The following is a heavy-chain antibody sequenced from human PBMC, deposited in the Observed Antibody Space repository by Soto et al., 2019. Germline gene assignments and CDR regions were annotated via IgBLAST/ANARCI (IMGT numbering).Heavy chain of an antibody. CDR1: GASISGSPYY. J-gene: IGHJ5*02. Sequence: SETLSLTCTVSGASISGSPYYWGWIRQPPGEGLEWIGSLYYSGSIYYNPSLKSRVTISVDTSKNQFSLKLSSVTAADTAVYYCARAGGVDIVVVPGPRGWFDPWGQGTLVTVSS. CDR2: LYYSGSI. CDR3: ARAGGVDIVVVPGPRGWFDP. V-gene: IGHV4-39*07. D-gene: IGHD2-2*03.